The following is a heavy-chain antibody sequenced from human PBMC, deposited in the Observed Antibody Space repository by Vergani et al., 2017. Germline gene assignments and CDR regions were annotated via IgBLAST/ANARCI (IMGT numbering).Heavy chain of an antibody. CDR3: AREGPSRDFDWLSFDY. CDR1: GGTFSSYA. D-gene: IGHD3-9*01. J-gene: IGHJ4*02. CDR2: IIPIFGTA. V-gene: IGHV1-69*12. Sequence: QVQLVQSGAEVKKPWSSVKVSCKASGGTFSSYAISWVRQAPGQGLEWMGGIIPIFGTANYAQKFQGRVTITADESTSTAYMELSSLRSEDTAVYYCAREGPSRDFDWLSFDYWGQGTLVTVSS.